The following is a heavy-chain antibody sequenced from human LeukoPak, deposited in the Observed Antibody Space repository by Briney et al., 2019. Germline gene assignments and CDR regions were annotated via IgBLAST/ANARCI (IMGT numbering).Heavy chain of an antibody. J-gene: IGHJ6*02. Sequence: SETLSLTCTVSDGAISSYYWSWIRQPPGKGLEWIGSIYYSGSTYYNPSLKSRVTISVDTSKNQFSLKLSSVTAADTAVYYCARDGVGPVDYYYGMDVWGQGTTVTVSS. CDR3: ARDGVGPVDYYYGMDV. CDR1: DGAISSYY. V-gene: IGHV4-39*07. CDR2: IYYSGST.